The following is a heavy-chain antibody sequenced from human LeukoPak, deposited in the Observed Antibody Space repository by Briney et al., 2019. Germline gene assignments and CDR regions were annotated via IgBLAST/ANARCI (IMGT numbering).Heavy chain of an antibody. CDR2: ISSSTYI. J-gene: IGHJ6*03. V-gene: IGHV3-21*01. CDR3: ARVIYYHYYYMDV. CDR1: GFTFSSNS. Sequence: GGSLRLSCAASGFTFSSNSMNWVRQAPGKGPEWVSSISSSTYIYYADSVKGRFTISRDNAKNSLYLHMNSLRAEDTAVYYWARVIYYHYYYMDVWGKGTTVTVSS.